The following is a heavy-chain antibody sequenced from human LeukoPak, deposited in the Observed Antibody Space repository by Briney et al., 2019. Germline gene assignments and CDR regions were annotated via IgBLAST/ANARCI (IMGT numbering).Heavy chain of an antibody. CDR1: GFTFSSYW. D-gene: IGHD3-16*01. CDR2: IKQGGSEK. Sequence: GGSLRLSCAASGFTFSSYWMNWVRQAPGKGLEWVANIKQGGSEKHYVDSVKGRFTISRDNAKNSLYLQINSLSAEDTAVYYCARDYGGSDFDYWGQGTLVTVSS. V-gene: IGHV3-7*01. J-gene: IGHJ4*02. CDR3: ARDYGGSDFDY.